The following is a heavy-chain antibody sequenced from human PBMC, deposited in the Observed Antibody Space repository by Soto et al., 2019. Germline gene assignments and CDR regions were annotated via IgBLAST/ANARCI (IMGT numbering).Heavy chain of an antibody. CDR1: GFTVSSNY. J-gene: IGHJ6*02. CDR3: ARESAGYGGGYHYDYGMDV. CDR2: IYSGGST. Sequence: EVQLVETGGGLIQPGGSLRLSCAASGFTVSSNYMSWVRQAPGKGLEWVAVIYSGGSTYYSDSVKGRFTISRDNSKNTPYLQMNSLRAEDTAVYYCARESAGYGGGYHYDYGMDVWGQGTTVTVSS. V-gene: IGHV3-53*02. D-gene: IGHD5-12*01.